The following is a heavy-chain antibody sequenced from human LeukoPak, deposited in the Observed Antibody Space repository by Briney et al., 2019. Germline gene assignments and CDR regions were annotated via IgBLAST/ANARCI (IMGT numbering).Heavy chain of an antibody. J-gene: IGHJ5*02. Sequence: SETLSLTGTVSGGSISGGSYYWSWILQPAGKGLEWIGRIYNSGNTNYNPSLKSRVTISVATSKNQFSLKLNSVTAADTAVHYCARDRQGWFDPWGQGTLVTVSS. CDR3: ARDRQGWFDP. V-gene: IGHV4-61*02. CDR1: GGSISGGSYY. CDR2: IYNSGNT.